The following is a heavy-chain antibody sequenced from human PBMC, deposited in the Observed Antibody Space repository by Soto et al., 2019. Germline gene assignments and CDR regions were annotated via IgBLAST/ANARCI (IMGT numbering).Heavy chain of an antibody. D-gene: IGHD3-22*01. CDR2: IIPIVETP. Sequence: ASVKVSCKASGGTFNSYDINWVRQAPGQGLEWMRGIIPIVETPKYAQKFQGRVTITADESTNTVYMELSSLRSEDTAMYYCARLSRPNYYDTSGFFKDNWFDPWGQGTLVTVSS. CDR1: GGTFNSYD. CDR3: ARLSRPNYYDTSGFFKDNWFDP. V-gene: IGHV1-69*13. J-gene: IGHJ5*02.